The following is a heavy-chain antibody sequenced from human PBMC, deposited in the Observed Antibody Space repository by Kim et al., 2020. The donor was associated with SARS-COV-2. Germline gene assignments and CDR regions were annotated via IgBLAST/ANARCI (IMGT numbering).Heavy chain of an antibody. V-gene: IGHV3-74*01. Sequence: GGSLRLSCAASGFTFSSYWMHWVRQAPGKGLVWVSRINSDGSSTSYADSVKGRFTISRDNAKNTLYLQMNRLRAEDTAVYYCAREAYNWNNWFDPWGQGTLVTVSS. CDR2: INSDGSST. CDR1: GFTFSSYW. D-gene: IGHD1-20*01. CDR3: AREAYNWNNWFDP. J-gene: IGHJ5*02.